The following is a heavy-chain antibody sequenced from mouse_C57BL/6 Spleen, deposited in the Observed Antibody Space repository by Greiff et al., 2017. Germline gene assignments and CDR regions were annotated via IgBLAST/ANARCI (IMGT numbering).Heavy chain of an antibody. Sequence: QVQLQQPGAELVKPGASVKLSCKASGYTFTSYWMHWVKQRPGQGLEWIGMIHPNSGSTNYNEKFKSKATLTVDKSSSTAYMQLSSLTSEDSAVYFCARPHDGYPWFAYWGQGTLVTVSA. CDR1: GYTFTSYW. D-gene: IGHD2-3*01. V-gene: IGHV1-64*01. J-gene: IGHJ3*01. CDR2: IHPNSGST. CDR3: ARPHDGYPWFAY.